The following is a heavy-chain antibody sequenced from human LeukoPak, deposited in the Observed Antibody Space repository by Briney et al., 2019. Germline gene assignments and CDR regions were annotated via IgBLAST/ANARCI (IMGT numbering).Heavy chain of an antibody. Sequence: GASVKVSCKASGYTFTSYDINWVRQATGQGLEWMGWMNPNSGNTGYAQKFQGRVTMTRNTSISTAYMELSSLRSEDTAVYYCARANKYSYGTLFSHASFDYWGQGTLVTVSS. D-gene: IGHD5-18*01. V-gene: IGHV1-8*01. CDR2: MNPNSGNT. CDR1: GYTFTSYD. CDR3: ARANKYSYGTLFSHASFDY. J-gene: IGHJ4*02.